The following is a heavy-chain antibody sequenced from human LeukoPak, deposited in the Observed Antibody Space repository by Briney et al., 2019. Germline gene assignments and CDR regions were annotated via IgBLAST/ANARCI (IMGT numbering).Heavy chain of an antibody. CDR2: ISSGSNYI. J-gene: IGHJ6*02. V-gene: IGHV3-21*01. CDR1: GFTFSRYN. Sequence: RGSLRLSCAASGFTFSRYNMNWVRQTPGKGLEWVSSISSGSNYIYYADSVKGRFTISRDNAKNSLYLQMNSLRAEDTAVYYCARDGCVWVQGTTVTVSS. CDR3: ARDGCV.